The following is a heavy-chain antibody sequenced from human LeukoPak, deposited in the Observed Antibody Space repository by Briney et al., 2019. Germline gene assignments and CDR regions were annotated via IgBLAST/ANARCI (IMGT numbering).Heavy chain of an antibody. J-gene: IGHJ4*02. CDR2: IRYDGSNK. V-gene: IGHV3-30*02. CDR1: GFTFSSYG. D-gene: IGHD6-19*01. Sequence: GGSLRLSRAASGFTFSSYGMHWVRQAPGKGLEWVAFIRYDGSNKYYADSVKGRSTISRDNSKNTLYLQMNSLRAEDTAVYYCATPGVWYSSGWFPLDYWGQGTLVTVSS. CDR3: ATPGVWYSSGWFPLDY.